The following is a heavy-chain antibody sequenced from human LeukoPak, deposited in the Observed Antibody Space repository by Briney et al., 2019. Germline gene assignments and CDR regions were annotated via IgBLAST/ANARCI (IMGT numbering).Heavy chain of an antibody. D-gene: IGHD4-17*01. V-gene: IGHV3-21*01. J-gene: IGHJ4*02. Sequence: PGGSLRLSCAAFGFIFSSFTMNWVRQAPGKGLEWVSSINSGSNSIYYADSVKGRFTISRDNAKNSLYLQMNSLRAEDTAVYYCTRGSYGDYGYWGQGALVTVSS. CDR2: INSGSNSI. CDR3: TRGSYGDYGY. CDR1: GFIFSSFT.